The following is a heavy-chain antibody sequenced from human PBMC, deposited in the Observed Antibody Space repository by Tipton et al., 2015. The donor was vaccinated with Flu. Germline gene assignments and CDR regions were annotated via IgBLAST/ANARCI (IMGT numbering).Heavy chain of an antibody. CDR1: GDSISSDFY. CDR3: ARHTGDSVRGIVDY. J-gene: IGHJ4*02. D-gene: IGHD3-10*02. V-gene: IGHV4-38-2*01. CDR2: VSRTGST. Sequence: TLSLTCAVSGDSISSDFYWAWIRQFPGKGLEWIGTVSRTGSTIYNPSLKSRVTISVDTSWNQFSLKLSSVTAADTAVYYCARHTGDSVRGIVDYWGQGTLVTVSS.